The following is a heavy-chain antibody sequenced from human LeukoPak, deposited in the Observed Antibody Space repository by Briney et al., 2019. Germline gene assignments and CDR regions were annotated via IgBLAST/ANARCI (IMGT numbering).Heavy chain of an antibody. J-gene: IGHJ6*02. CDR2: IYYSGST. CDR1: GGSISSSSYY. D-gene: IGHD5-18*01. Sequence: SETLSLTCTVSGGSISSSSYYWSWIRQHPGKGLEWIGYIYYSGSTSYNPSLKSRVTISVDTSKNQFSLKLSSVTAADTAVYYCARDRVDTAMVSDYYYGMDVWGQGTTVTVSS. CDR3: ARDRVDTAMVSDYYYGMDV. V-gene: IGHV4-31*03.